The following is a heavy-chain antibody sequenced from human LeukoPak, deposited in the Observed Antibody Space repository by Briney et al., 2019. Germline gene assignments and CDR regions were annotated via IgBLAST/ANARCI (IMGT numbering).Heavy chain of an antibody. D-gene: IGHD3-3*01. V-gene: IGHV1-69*05. Sequence: ASVKVSCKASGGTFSSYAISWVRQAPGQGLEWMGGIIPIFGTANYAQKFQGRVTITTDESTSTAYMELSSLRTEDTAVYYCASGYDFWSGYTRHKYYYMDVWGKGTTVTVSS. CDR3: ASGYDFWSGYTRHKYYYMDV. CDR1: GGTFSSYA. CDR2: IIPIFGTA. J-gene: IGHJ6*03.